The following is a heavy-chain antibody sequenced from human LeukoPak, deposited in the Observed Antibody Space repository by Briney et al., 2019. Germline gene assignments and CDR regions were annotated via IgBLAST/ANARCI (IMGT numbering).Heavy chain of an antibody. CDR1: GGFFSVYY. Sequence: SETLSLTCGVYGGFFSVYYWRWIRQPPGKGVEWFGEINHSGSTNYNPSLKSRVTISVDTSKNQFSLKLSSVTAADTAVYYCARERAVAAPRELNFDYWGQGTLVTVSS. CDR2: INHSGST. J-gene: IGHJ4*02. CDR3: ARERAVAAPRELNFDY. D-gene: IGHD6-19*01. V-gene: IGHV4-34*01.